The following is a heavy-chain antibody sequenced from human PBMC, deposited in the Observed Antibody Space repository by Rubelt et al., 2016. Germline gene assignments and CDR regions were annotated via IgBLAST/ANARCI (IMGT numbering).Heavy chain of an antibody. Sequence: GKALEWLALIYWNDDKRYRPSLKSRLSIAKDTSKNQVALTMAIVDPEDTATYYCAQKSLDYDGSAYFPGWFDPWGQGTLVTVSS. CDR3: AQKSLDYDGSAYFPGWFDP. V-gene: IGHV2-5*01. D-gene: IGHD3-22*01. CDR2: IYWNDDK. J-gene: IGHJ5*02.